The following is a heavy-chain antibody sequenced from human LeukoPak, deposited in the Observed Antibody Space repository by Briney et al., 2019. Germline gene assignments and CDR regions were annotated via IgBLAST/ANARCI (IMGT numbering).Heavy chain of an antibody. J-gene: IGHJ3*02. Sequence: TLSLNCAVSGGSISSGGCSWSWIRQPPGKGLEWIGYIYHSGSTYYNPSLKSRVTISVDRSKNQFSLKLSSVTAAATAVYYCATSSLPTRYYYDSSGSRGAFDIWGQGTMVTVSS. CDR1: GGSISSGGCS. D-gene: IGHD3-22*01. CDR3: ATSSLPTRYYYDSSGSRGAFDI. V-gene: IGHV4-30-2*01. CDR2: IYHSGST.